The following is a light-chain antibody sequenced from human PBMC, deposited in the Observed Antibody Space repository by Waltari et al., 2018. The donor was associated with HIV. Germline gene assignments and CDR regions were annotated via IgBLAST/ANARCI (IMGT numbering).Light chain of an antibody. V-gene: IGKV3-15*01. CDR3: QQYNNWPPWT. J-gene: IGKJ1*01. CDR2: GAS. Sequence: EILMTPSPATLSVSPGERATLSCRASQSVSSNLAWYQQKPGQAPRVLIYGASTRATGIPARFSGSGSGTEFTLTISSLQSEDFAVYYCQQYNNWPPWTFGQGTKVEIK. CDR1: QSVSSN.